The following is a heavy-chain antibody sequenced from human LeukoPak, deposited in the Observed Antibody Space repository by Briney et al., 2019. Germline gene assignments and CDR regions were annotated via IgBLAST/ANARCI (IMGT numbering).Heavy chain of an antibody. D-gene: IGHD6-13*01. CDR1: GGMFSNYA. J-gene: IGHJ6*03. V-gene: IGHV1-69*01. CDR3: ARAATAGTVPGYMDV. CDR2: SIPIFRTP. Sequence: SVKVSCKASGGMFSNYAIIWVRQAPGQGLEWMGGSIPIFRTPNYAPKFQGRLTISADESTSTAYMELNRLRSEDTAVYYCARAATAGTVPGYMDVWGKGTTVTIFS.